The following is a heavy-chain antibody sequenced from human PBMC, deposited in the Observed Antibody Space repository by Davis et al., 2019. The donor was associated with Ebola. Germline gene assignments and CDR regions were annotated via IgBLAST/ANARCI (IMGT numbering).Heavy chain of an antibody. V-gene: IGHV1-18*04. CDR1: GYTFTGYY. J-gene: IGHJ6*02. Sequence: ASVKVSCKASGYTFTGYYMHWVRQAPGQGLEWMGWINPNSGNTNYAQKLQGRVTMTTDTSTSTAYMELRSLRSDDTAVYYCARDQSGIWRGMDVWGQGTTVTVSS. CDR3: ARDQSGIWRGMDV. CDR2: INPNSGNT. D-gene: IGHD1-26*01.